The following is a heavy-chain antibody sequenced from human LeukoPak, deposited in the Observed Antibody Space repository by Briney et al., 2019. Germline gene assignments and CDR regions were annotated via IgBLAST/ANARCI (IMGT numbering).Heavy chain of an antibody. J-gene: IGHJ4*02. CDR3: ARVSYYDFWSGYPFDY. Sequence: SSETLSLTCTVSGGSTSSYYWSWIRQPPGKGLEWIGYIYYSGSTNYNPSLKSRVTISVDTSKNQFSLKLSSVTAADTAVYYCARVSYYDFWSGYPFDYWGQGTLVTVSS. CDR1: GGSTSSYY. V-gene: IGHV4-59*01. CDR2: IYYSGST. D-gene: IGHD3-3*01.